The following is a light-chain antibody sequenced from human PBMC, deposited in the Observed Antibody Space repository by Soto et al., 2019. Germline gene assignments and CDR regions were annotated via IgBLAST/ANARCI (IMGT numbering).Light chain of an antibody. CDR1: QSVSSN. CDR2: GAS. CDR3: QQYKNWPHT. V-gene: IGKV3-15*01. Sequence: EIVMTQSPATLSVSPGERATLSCRASQSVSSNLAWYHQKPGQVPRLLIYGASTRATGIPARFSGSGSGTEFTLSISSPQSEDFAVYYCQQYKNWPHTFGQGTRLEMK. J-gene: IGKJ5*01.